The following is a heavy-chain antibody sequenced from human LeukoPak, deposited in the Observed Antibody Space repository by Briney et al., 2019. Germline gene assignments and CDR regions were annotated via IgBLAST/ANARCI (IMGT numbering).Heavy chain of an antibody. Sequence: SETLSLTCTVSGGSISSYYWSWIQQPPGKGLEWIGYIYYSGSTNYNPSLKSRVTISVDTSKNQFSLKLSSVTAADTAVYYCAREQRFLEWLSPTDAFDIWGQGTMVTVSS. CDR2: IYYSGST. J-gene: IGHJ3*02. V-gene: IGHV4-59*01. CDR3: AREQRFLEWLSPTDAFDI. CDR1: GGSISSYY. D-gene: IGHD3-3*01.